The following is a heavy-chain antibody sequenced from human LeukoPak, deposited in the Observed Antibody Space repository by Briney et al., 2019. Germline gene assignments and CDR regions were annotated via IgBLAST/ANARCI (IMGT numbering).Heavy chain of an antibody. CDR2: IIPIFGTA. D-gene: IGHD1-26*01. CDR3: ARGGVGATGIFYAFDI. V-gene: IGHV1-69*13. Sequence: ASVKVSCKVSGYTLTELSMHWVRQAPGLGLEWMGGIIPIFGTANYAQKFQGRVTFTADESTSTAYMELSSLRSEDAAVYYCARGGVGATGIFYAFDIWGQGTRVTVS. J-gene: IGHJ3*02. CDR1: GYTLTELS.